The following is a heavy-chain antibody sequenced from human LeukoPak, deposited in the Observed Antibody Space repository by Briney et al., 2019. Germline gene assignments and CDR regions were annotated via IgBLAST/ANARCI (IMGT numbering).Heavy chain of an antibody. J-gene: IGHJ5*02. Sequence: SETLSLTCAVSGGSISSGGYSWSWIRQPPGKGLEWIGYIYHSGSTYYNPSLKSRVTISVDRSKNQFSLKLSSVTAADTAVYYCARLQRGYCSSTSCYLNWFDPWGQGTLVTVSS. CDR1: GGSISSGGYS. CDR2: IYHSGST. CDR3: ARLQRGYCSSTSCYLNWFDP. D-gene: IGHD2-2*01. V-gene: IGHV4-30-2*01.